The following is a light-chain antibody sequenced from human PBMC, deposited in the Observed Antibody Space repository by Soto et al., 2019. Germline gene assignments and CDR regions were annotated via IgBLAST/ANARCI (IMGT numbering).Light chain of an antibody. CDR2: DTS. J-gene: IGKJ5*01. CDR1: QSVSRY. V-gene: IGKV3-11*01. Sequence: EIVLTQSPGTLSPSPGERATLSCRASQSVSRYLAWYQQKPGQAPTLLIYDTSYRATGIPARFSGSGSGTDFTLTINSLAPEDFAVYYCQQRSKWITFGQGTRLEIK. CDR3: QQRSKWIT.